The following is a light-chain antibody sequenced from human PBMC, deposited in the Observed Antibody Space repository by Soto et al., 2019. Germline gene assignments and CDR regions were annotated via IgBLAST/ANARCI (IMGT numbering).Light chain of an antibody. CDR3: HQYYSYSRT. CDR1: QSISDW. CDR2: KAS. J-gene: IGKJ1*01. Sequence: DVQMTQSPSTLSASIGDRVTITCWASQSISDWLAWYQQKPGKAPKLLIYKASSLESGVPSRFSGSGSGTDFTLTISSLQPDDFATYYCHQYYSYSRTFGQGTKVEIK. V-gene: IGKV1-5*03.